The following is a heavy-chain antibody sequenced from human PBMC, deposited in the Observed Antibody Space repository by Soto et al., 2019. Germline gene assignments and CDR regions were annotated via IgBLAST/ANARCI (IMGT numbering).Heavy chain of an antibody. D-gene: IGHD2-15*01. J-gene: IGHJ6*03. CDR1: GGSISSYY. Sequence: PSETLSLTCTVSGGSISSYYWSWIRQPPGKGLELIGYIYYSVSTYYNPSLKSRVTISVDTSKNQFSLKLSSVTAADTAVYYCARHKSGSGYSGYYYYMDVWGKGTTVTVSS. CDR3: ARHKSGSGYSGYYYYMDV. V-gene: IGHV4-59*04. CDR2: IYYSVST.